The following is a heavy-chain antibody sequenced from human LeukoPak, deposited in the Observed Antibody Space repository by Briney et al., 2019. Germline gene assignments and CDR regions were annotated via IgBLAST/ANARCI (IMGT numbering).Heavy chain of an antibody. J-gene: IGHJ4*02. D-gene: IGHD3-10*01. V-gene: IGHV4-59*01. CDR3: ARGLWFGELHFDY. CDR2: IYYSGST. CDR1: NGSLSSYY. Sequence: SETLSLTCTVYNGSLSSYYWSWIRQPPGKGLEWIGYIYYSGSTNYNPSLKSRVTISVDTSKNQFSLKLSSVTAADTAVYYCARGLWFGELHFDYWGQGTLVTVSS.